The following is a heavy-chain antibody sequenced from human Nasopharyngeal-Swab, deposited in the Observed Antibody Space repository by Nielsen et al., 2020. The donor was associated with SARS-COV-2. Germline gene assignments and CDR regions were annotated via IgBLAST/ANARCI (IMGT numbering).Heavy chain of an antibody. CDR3: AKDKLVLSYYESMGYNY. CDR1: GFTFDDYA. J-gene: IGHJ4*02. Sequence: GGSLRLSCAASGFTFDDYAMNWVRQAPGKGLEWVSGISWNSGSIGYADSVKGRFTISRDNAMNSLYLQMNSLRAEDTALYYCAKDKLVLSYYESMGYNYWGQGTLVSVSS. CDR2: ISWNSGSI. V-gene: IGHV3-9*01. D-gene: IGHD3-22*01.